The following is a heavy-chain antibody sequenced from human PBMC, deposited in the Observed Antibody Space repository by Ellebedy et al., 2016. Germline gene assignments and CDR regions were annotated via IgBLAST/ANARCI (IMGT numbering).Heavy chain of an antibody. J-gene: IGHJ4*02. CDR2: IYYSGST. CDR3: ARDSSGWFYFNY. CDR1: GGSISSYY. V-gene: IGHV4-59*01. Sequence: SETLSLXXTVSGGSISSYYWSWIRQPPGKGLEWIGYIYYSGSTNYNPSLKSRVTISVDTSKNQFSLKLSSVTAADTAVYYCARDSSGWFYFNYWGQGTLVTVSS. D-gene: IGHD6-19*01.